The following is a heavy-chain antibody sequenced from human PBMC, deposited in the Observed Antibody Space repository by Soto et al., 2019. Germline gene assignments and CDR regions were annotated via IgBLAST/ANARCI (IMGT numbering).Heavy chain of an antibody. D-gene: IGHD1-1*01. CDR1: GLTISGKKY. CDR3: ATWHEREHAFDV. V-gene: IGHV3-53*01. CDR2: LYDVDGS. J-gene: IGHJ3*01. Sequence: DVQLVEYGGGLIQPGESLRLSCAAFGLTISGKKYVAWVRQAPGQGLEWVSALYDVDGSFYADSVTGRFTTSSDSSKTTVYLQMNDLRPDDTAVYYCATWHEREHAFDVWGQGTTVTISS.